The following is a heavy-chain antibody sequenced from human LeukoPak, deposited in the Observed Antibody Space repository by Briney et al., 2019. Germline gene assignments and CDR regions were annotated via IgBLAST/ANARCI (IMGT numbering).Heavy chain of an antibody. D-gene: IGHD3-16*02. CDR2: INHSGST. Sequence: SETLSLTCAVYGGSFSGYYWSWIRQPPGKGLEWIGEINHSGSTNYNPSLKSRVTISVDTSKNQFSLKLSSVTAADTAVYYCARGRKFGGVIVNDYWGQGTLVTVSS. CDR1: GGSFSGYY. V-gene: IGHV4-34*01. CDR3: ARGRKFGGVIVNDY. J-gene: IGHJ4*02.